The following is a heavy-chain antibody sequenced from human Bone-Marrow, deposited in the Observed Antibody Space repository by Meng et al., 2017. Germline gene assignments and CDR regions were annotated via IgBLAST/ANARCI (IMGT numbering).Heavy chain of an antibody. D-gene: IGHD6-13*01. Sequence: VQLVQSGAEVKKPGASVKVSCKASGSTFTSYVMHWVRQAPGQRLEWMGRIDPNNDHTQYAQNFQGRVTMTSDTSISTVYMELNGLRSDDTAVYYCARDEDISAAGKLFGDYWGQGTLVTVSS. CDR2: IDPNNDHT. V-gene: IGHV1-2*06. J-gene: IGHJ4*02. CDR3: ARDEDISAAGKLFGDY. CDR1: GSTFTSYV.